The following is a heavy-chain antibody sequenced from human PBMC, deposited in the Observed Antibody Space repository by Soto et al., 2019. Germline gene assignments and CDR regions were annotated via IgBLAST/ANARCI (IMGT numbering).Heavy chain of an antibody. D-gene: IGHD6-13*01. CDR2: TRDKAHSYTT. CDR1: GFIFSDHY. Sequence: EVQLVESGGGLVQPGGSLRLSCAASGFIFSDHYMDWVRQAPGKGLEWVGRTRDKAHSYTTEYAASVKGRFTISRDDSKNSLFLQMSRLKSEDTAVYYCASVRSSSWGLDAFDIWGQGTMVTVSS. J-gene: IGHJ3*02. V-gene: IGHV3-72*01. CDR3: ASVRSSSWGLDAFDI.